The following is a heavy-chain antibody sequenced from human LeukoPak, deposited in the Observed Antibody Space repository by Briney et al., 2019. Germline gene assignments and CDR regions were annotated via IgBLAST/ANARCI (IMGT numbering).Heavy chain of an antibody. V-gene: IGHV4-30-4*01. J-gene: IGHJ4*02. CDR2: IYYSGST. CDR1: GGSISSGDYY. Sequence: SETLSLTCTVSGGSISSGDYYWSWIRQPPGKGLEWIGYIYYSGSTYYNPSLKSRVTISVDTSKNQFSLKLSSVTAADTAVYYCARAGDYGDPSSDYWGQGTLVTVSS. CDR3: ARAGDYGDPSSDY. D-gene: IGHD4-17*01.